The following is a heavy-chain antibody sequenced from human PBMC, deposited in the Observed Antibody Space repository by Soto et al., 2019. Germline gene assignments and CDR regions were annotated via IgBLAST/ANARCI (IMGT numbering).Heavy chain of an antibody. CDR3: ARSVAVPGAHIDY. V-gene: IGHV4-59*01. Sequence: HSETLSLTCSVSGGSISGSYWSWIRQSPGKGLEWLGYVYYTGSTNYSPSLRSRVSISVDTSKNEFSLRLSSVTAADTAVYFCARSVAVPGAHIDYWGQGTQVTVSS. D-gene: IGHD6-19*01. J-gene: IGHJ4*02. CDR2: VYYTGST. CDR1: GGSISGSY.